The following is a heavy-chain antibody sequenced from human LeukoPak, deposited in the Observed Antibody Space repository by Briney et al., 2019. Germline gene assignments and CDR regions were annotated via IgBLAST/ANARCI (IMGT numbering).Heavy chain of an antibody. Sequence: GGSLRLSCAASGFTFRSYDMDWVRQAPGKGLEWVSYISSSGTTIYYADSVKGRFTISRDNAKNSLYLQMSSLRAEDTAVYYCAKALATRHMDVWGQGTTVTVSS. J-gene: IGHJ6*02. V-gene: IGHV3-48*03. CDR2: ISSSGTTI. CDR3: AKALATRHMDV. CDR1: GFTFRSYD.